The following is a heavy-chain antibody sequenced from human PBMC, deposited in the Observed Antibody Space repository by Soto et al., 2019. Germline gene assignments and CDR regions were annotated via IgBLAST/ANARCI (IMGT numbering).Heavy chain of an antibody. CDR2: ISGSGGST. Sequence: GWSLRLSCAASGFTFSSYAMSWVRQAPGKGLEWVSAISGSGGSTYYADSVKGRFTISRDNSKNTLYLQMNSLRAEDTAVYYCAKDQGYCSGGSCYHPTVFDYWGQGTLVTVSS. D-gene: IGHD2-15*01. V-gene: IGHV3-23*01. J-gene: IGHJ4*02. CDR1: GFTFSSYA. CDR3: AKDQGYCSGGSCYHPTVFDY.